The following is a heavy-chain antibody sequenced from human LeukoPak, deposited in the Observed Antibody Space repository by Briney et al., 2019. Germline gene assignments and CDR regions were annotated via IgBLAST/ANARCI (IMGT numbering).Heavy chain of an antibody. V-gene: IGHV3-7*01. D-gene: IGHD6-6*01. J-gene: IGHJ4*02. Sequence: TGGSLRLSCAASGFIFSSYWMSWVRQAPGKGLEWVGNIKQDGSEKYYVGSVKGRFTISRDNAKNSPYLQMNSLRAEDTAVYYCARDVYSNSSGGIDYWGQGTLVTVSS. CDR2: IKQDGSEK. CDR3: ARDVYSNSSGGIDY. CDR1: GFIFSSYW.